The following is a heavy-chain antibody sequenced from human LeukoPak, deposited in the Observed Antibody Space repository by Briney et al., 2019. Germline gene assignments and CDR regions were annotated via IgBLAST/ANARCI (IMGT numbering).Heavy chain of an antibody. Sequence: EASVKVSCKASGFTFTSSAVQWVRQARGQRLEWIGWIVVGSGNTNYAQKFQERVTITRDMSTSTAYMELSSLRSEDTAVYYCAADLRDFWSGYLPIYYYYMDVWGKGTTVTVSS. V-gene: IGHV1-58*01. CDR3: AADLRDFWSGYLPIYYYYMDV. CDR1: GFTFTSSA. J-gene: IGHJ6*03. D-gene: IGHD3-3*01. CDR2: IVVGSGNT.